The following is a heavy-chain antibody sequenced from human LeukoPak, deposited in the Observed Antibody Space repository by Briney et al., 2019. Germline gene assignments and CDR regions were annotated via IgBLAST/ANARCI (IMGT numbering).Heavy chain of an antibody. Sequence: PGGSLRLSCAASGFTFSSHGMHWVRQAPGKGLEWVAVISYDGSNKYYADSVKGRFTISRDNSKNTLYLQMNSLRAEDTAVYYCARGPGSQRGPLDYWGQGTLVTVSS. CDR3: ARGPGSQRGPLDY. J-gene: IGHJ4*02. CDR1: GFTFSSHG. D-gene: IGHD3-10*01. CDR2: ISYDGSNK. V-gene: IGHV3-30*19.